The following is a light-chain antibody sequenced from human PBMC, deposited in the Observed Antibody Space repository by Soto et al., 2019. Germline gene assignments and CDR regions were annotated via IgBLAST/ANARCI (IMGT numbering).Light chain of an antibody. CDR1: QRVSRN. J-gene: IGKJ2*01. Sequence: EIVMTQSPATLSVSPGERVTLSCRASQRVSRNFAWYRQKPGQAPTLLIYGASTRATGIPARFSGSGSGTEFTLTISSLQSEDFAIYYCQQYNNWPHTFGRGTKLEIK. CDR3: QQYNNWPHT. CDR2: GAS. V-gene: IGKV3-15*01.